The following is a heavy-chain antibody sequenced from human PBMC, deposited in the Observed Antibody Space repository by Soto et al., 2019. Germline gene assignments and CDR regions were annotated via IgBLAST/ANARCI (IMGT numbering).Heavy chain of an antibody. CDR3: ARDVYCSGGSCYDPLSGTDWFDP. Sequence: GGSLRLSCAASGFTFSDYYMSWIRQAPGKGLEWVSYISSSSSYTNYADSVKGRFTISRDNAKNSLYLQMNSLGAEDTAVYYCARDVYCSGGSCYDPLSGTDWFDPWGQGTLVTVSS. V-gene: IGHV3-11*06. CDR1: GFTFSDYY. CDR2: ISSSSSYT. D-gene: IGHD2-15*01. J-gene: IGHJ5*02.